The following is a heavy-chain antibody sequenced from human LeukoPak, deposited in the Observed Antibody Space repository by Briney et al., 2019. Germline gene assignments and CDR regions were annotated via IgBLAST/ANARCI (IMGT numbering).Heavy chain of an antibody. V-gene: IGHV1-69*05. Sequence: ASVKVSCTASGYTFTGYYMHWVRQAPGQGLEWMGGIIPIFGTANYAQKFQGRVTITTDESTSTAYMELSSLRSEDTAVYYCAREGSGSYGDYYMDVWGKGATVTVSS. D-gene: IGHD1-26*01. CDR2: IIPIFGTA. CDR1: GYTFTGYY. CDR3: AREGSGSYGDYYMDV. J-gene: IGHJ6*03.